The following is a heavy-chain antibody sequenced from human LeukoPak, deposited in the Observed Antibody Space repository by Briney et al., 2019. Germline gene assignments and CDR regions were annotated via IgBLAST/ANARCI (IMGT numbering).Heavy chain of an antibody. Sequence: GGSLRLSCAASGFTFSSYSMNWVRQAPGKGLEWVSSISSSSSYIYYADSVKGRFTISRDNAKNSLYLQMNSLRAEDTAVYYCAGDYYGSGSSSHVDVWGQGTRSPSP. D-gene: IGHD3-10*01. J-gene: IGHJ6*02. CDR1: GFTFSSYS. CDR3: AGDYYGSGSSSHVDV. V-gene: IGHV3-21*01. CDR2: ISSSSSYI.